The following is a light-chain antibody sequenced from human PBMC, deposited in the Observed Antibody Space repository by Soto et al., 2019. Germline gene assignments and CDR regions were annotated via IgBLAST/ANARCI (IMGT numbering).Light chain of an antibody. Sequence: DIQMTQSPSTLSASVGDRVNITCRASESINNWLAWYQQKPGKAPKLLIYEASSLESGVPSRFSASGSGTEFSLTISSLQPDDFATYDCQQYNSYFFTFGPGTKVDI. V-gene: IGKV1-5*03. CDR2: EAS. CDR3: QQYNSYFFT. J-gene: IGKJ3*01. CDR1: ESINNW.